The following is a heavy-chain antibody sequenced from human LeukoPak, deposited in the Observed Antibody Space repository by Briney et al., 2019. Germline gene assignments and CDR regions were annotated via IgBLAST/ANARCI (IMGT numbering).Heavy chain of an antibody. V-gene: IGHV3-48*03. D-gene: IGHD6-19*01. Sequence: GGSLGLSCAASGFTFSSYEMNWVRQAPGKGLEWVSYISSSGTTIYYADSVKGRFTISRDNAKNSLYLQMNSLRAEDTAVYYCAREAVKGLDIWGQGTMVTVSS. CDR2: ISSSGTTI. J-gene: IGHJ3*02. CDR3: AREAVKGLDI. CDR1: GFTFSSYE.